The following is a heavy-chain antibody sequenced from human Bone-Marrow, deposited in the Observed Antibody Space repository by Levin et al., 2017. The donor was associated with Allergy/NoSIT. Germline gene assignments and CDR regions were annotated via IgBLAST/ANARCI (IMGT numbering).Heavy chain of an antibody. J-gene: IGHJ1*01. CDR3: ASEGYYDSSGYSTFQH. V-gene: IGHV3-74*01. D-gene: IGHD3-22*01. CDR1: GFAFSSYW. Sequence: GGSLRLSCAASGFAFSSYWMHWVRQGPGKGLVWVSRINGDGSSTNYADSVKGRFTISRDNAKNTLYLQQNSLRAEDTAVYYCASEGYYDSSGYSTFQHWGQGTLVTVSS. CDR2: INGDGSST.